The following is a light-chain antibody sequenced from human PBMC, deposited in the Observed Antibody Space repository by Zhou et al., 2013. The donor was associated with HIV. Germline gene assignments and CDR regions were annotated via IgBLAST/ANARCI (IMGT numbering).Light chain of an antibody. V-gene: IGKV3-20*01. J-gene: IGKJ2*01. Sequence: EIVMTQSPATLSLSPGERATLSCRASQSVSSSYLAWYQQKPGQAPRLLIYGASSRATGIPDRFSGSGSGTDFTLTISRLEPEDFAVYYCQQYGSSPRYTLAEGTKLEIK. CDR1: QSVSSSY. CDR2: GAS. CDR3: QQYGSSPRYT.